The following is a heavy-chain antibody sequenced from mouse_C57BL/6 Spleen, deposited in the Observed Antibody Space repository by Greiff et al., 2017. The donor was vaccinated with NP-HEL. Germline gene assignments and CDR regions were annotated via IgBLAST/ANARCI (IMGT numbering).Heavy chain of an antibody. Sequence: EVKLVESGGGLVQPKGSLKLSCAASGFTFNTYAMHWVRQAPGTGLEWVARIRSKSSNYATYYADSVKDRFTISRDDSQSMLYLQMNNLKTEDTAMYYCVREGVYDCDGGFAYWGQGTLVTVSA. D-gene: IGHD2-4*01. V-gene: IGHV10-3*01. CDR3: VREGVYDCDGGFAY. J-gene: IGHJ3*01. CDR1: GFTFNTYA. CDR2: IRSKSSNYAT.